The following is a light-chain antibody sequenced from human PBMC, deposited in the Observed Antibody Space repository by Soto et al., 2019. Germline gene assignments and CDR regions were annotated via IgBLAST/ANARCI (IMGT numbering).Light chain of an antibody. V-gene: IGLV2-14*03. CDR3: CASSGSSPMYV. CDR2: DVT. Sequence: QSALTQPASVSGSPGQSITISCTGTSGDVGGYDYVSWYQQHPGKAPKLMIYDVTNRPSGVANRFSGSKSGNTASLTISGLQADDEADYYYCASSGSSPMYVFGTGTKLTVL. J-gene: IGLJ1*01. CDR1: SGDVGGYDY.